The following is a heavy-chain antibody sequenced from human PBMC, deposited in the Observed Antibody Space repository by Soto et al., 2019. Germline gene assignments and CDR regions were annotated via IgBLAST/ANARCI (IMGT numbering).Heavy chain of an antibody. CDR3: ARHISVPTTRGFDY. CDR1: GASISSNW. D-gene: IGHD4-17*01. V-gene: IGHV4-4*02. Sequence: QVHPQESGPGLVKPSGTLSLTCDVSGASISSNWWSWVRQPPGKGLEWVGEIYHNGNSHYNPSLEGRATMSMDMSKNQISLRLTSVTAADTAVYYCARHISVPTTRGFDYWGQGALVPVSS. CDR2: IYHNGNS. J-gene: IGHJ4*02.